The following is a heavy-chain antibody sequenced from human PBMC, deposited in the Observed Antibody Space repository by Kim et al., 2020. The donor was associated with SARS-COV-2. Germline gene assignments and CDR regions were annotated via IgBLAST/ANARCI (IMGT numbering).Heavy chain of an antibody. CDR3: ATVGTVAYGMDV. V-gene: IGHV1-24*01. J-gene: IGHJ6*02. Sequence: YAQKFQSGVTMTGDTSTDPAYMELSSLRSEDTAVYYCATVGTVAYGMDVWGQGTTVTVSS. D-gene: IGHD4-17*01.